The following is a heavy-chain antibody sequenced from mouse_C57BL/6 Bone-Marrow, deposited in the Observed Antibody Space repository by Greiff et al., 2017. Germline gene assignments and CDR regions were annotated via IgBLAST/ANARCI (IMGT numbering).Heavy chain of an antibody. V-gene: IGHV14-4*01. J-gene: IGHJ3*01. CDR3: TKNYDYDDPWFAY. CDR1: GFNIKDDY. Sequence: VQLQQSGAELVMPGASVKLSCTASGFNIKDDYMHWVKQRPEQGLEWIGWIDPENGDTEYASKFQGKATITADTSSNTAYLQLSSLTSEDTAVYYCTKNYDYDDPWFAYWGQGTLVTVSA. CDR2: IDPENGDT. D-gene: IGHD2-4*01.